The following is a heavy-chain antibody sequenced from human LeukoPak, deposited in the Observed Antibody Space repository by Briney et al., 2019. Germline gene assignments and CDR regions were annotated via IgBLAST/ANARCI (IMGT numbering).Heavy chain of an antibody. Sequence: ASVKVSCKASGYTFTRYDINWVRQATGQGLEWMGWMNPNSGNTGYAQKFQGRVTMTRNTSISTAYMELSSLRSEDTAVYYCARGSRIAAAGTYYYYYYMDVWGKGTTVTVSS. CDR3: ARGSRIAAAGTYYYYYYMDV. CDR1: GYTFTRYD. CDR2: MNPNSGNT. J-gene: IGHJ6*03. V-gene: IGHV1-8*01. D-gene: IGHD6-13*01.